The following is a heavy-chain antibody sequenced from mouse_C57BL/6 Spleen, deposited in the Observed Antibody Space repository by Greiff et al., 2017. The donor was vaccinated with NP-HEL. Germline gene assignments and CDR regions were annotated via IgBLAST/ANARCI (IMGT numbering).Heavy chain of an antibody. CDR3: TTTTTVGY. CDR2: IDPENGDT. CDR1: GFNIKDDY. Sequence: EVKVVESGAELVRPGASVKLSCTASGFNIKDDYMHWVKQRPEQGLEWIGWIDPENGDTEYASKFQGKATITADTSSNTAYLQLSSLTSEDTAVYYCTTTTTVGYWGQGTTLTVSS. V-gene: IGHV14-4*01. J-gene: IGHJ2*01. D-gene: IGHD1-1*01.